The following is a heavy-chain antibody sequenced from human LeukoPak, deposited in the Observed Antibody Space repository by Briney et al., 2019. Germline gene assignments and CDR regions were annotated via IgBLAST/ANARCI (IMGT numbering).Heavy chain of an antibody. J-gene: IGHJ6*02. Sequence: PGRSLRLSCAASGFTFDAYAMHWVRQAPGKGLEWVSGISWNNSSIGYADSVKGRFTIPRDNAKNSLYLQMNSLRAADTAFYYCAKLMAGTRVGMDVWGQGTTVTVSS. D-gene: IGHD6-19*01. CDR3: AKLMAGTRVGMDV. CDR1: GFTFDAYA. CDR2: ISWNNSSI. V-gene: IGHV3-9*01.